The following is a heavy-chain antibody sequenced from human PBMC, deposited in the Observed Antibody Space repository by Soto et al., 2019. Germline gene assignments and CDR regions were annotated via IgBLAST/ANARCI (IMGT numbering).Heavy chain of an antibody. D-gene: IGHD3-10*01. J-gene: IGHJ4*01. CDR3: ERDSGYDSGSSVKHYLDH. CDR1: GFXVGGYL. CDR2: IHMDVGEK. V-gene: IGHV3-7*01. Sequence: GXLRLSCAASGFXVGGYLMSWVHQSTGRWLECLATIHMDVGEKKYVDSLKGRFTMYIDNAKNSLYLQMDSLRVEDTGVYYCERDSGYDSGSSVKHYLDHRGHGTLVTVS.